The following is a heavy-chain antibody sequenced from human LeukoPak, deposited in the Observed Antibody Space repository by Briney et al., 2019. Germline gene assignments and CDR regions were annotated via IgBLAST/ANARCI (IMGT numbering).Heavy chain of an antibody. CDR3: ARHPDGSLSLDY. CDR2: ISSSGSHT. D-gene: IGHD1-26*01. V-gene: IGHV3-11*03. J-gene: IGHJ4*02. CDR1: GFSFSDYY. Sequence: GGSLRLSCVASGFSFSDYYMSWIRQAPGKGLEWVSYISSSGSHTNYADSGTGRFTISRNNAKKSLHLQMNSLRAEDTAVYYCARHPDGSLSLDYWGQGTLVTVSS.